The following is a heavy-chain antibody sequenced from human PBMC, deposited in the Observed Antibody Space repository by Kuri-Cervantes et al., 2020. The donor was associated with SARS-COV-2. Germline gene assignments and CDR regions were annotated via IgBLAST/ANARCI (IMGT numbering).Heavy chain of an antibody. CDR3: ARDRNPTPIVMLTVIRMDAFDI. D-gene: IGHD2-21*02. Sequence: ASVKVSCKASGYKFATYGISWVRQAPGQGLEWVGWINIYTGNTKYAEKLQGRVTMTTDTSTSTAYMELRNLRSDDTAVYYCARDRNPTPIVMLTVIRMDAFDIWGQGTMVTVSS. CDR1: GYKFATYG. J-gene: IGHJ3*02. V-gene: IGHV1-18*01. CDR2: INIYTGNT.